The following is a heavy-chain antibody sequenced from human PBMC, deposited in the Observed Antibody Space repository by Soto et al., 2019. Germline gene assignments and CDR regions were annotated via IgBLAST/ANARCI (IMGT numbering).Heavy chain of an antibody. Sequence: QLQLQESGPGLVKPSETLSLTCTVSGGSISSSSYYWGWIRQPPGKGLEWIGSIYYSGSTYYNPSLKSRVTISVDTSKNQFALKLSSVTAADPAVYYCARHFRGRGVTVFDYWGQGTLVTVSS. CDR1: GGSISSSSYY. D-gene: IGHD3-16*02. CDR2: IYYSGST. CDR3: ARHFRGRGVTVFDY. V-gene: IGHV4-39*01. J-gene: IGHJ4*02.